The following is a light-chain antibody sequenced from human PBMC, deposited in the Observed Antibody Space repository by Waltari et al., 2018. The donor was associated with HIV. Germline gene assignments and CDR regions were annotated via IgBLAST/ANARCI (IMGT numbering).Light chain of an antibody. J-gene: IGLJ3*02. CDR2: DNN. CDR3: AAWDGSLNGWV. CDR1: SSNIGSNT. Sequence: QSVLTQPPSASGTPGQRVTISCSGSSSNIGSNTVNWYQQLPGTAPKLLIYDNNRRPSGVPDRFACAKSGTSASLAISGLQSEDEADYYCAAWDGSLNGWVFGGGTKLTVL. V-gene: IGLV1-44*01.